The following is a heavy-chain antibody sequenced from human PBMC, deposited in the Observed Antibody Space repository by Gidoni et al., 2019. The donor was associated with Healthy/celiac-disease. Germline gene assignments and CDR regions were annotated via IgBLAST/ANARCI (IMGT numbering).Heavy chain of an antibody. CDR2: IYTSGST. CDR1: GDSISSYH. V-gene: IGHV4-4*07. D-gene: IGHD6-19*01. CDR3: ARQDLGSSGWYEGA. Sequence: QVQLQESGPGLVKPSETLSLTCTVYGDSISSYHWNWIRQPAGKGLEWIGRIYTSGSTNHNPSLKSRATMSVDTSKNQFSLKLSSVTAADTAVYYCARQDLGSSGWYEGAWGQGTLVTVSS. J-gene: IGHJ4*02.